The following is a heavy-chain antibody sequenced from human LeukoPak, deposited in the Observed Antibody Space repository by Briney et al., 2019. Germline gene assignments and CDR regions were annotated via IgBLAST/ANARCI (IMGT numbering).Heavy chain of an antibody. CDR3: ARDFPTDITIFGVVTYFDY. CDR1: GYTFTGYY. V-gene: IGHV1-2*02. D-gene: IGHD3-3*01. Sequence: ASVKVSCKASGYTFTGYYMHWVRQAPGQGLEWMGWINPNSGGTNHAQKFQGRVTMTRDTSISTAYMELSRLRSDDTAVYYCARDFPTDITIFGVVTYFDYWGQGTLVTVSS. CDR2: INPNSGGT. J-gene: IGHJ4*02.